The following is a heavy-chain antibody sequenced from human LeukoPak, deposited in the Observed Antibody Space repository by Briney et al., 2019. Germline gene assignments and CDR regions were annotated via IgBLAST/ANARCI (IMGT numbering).Heavy chain of an antibody. CDR3: AREGDYYDRSGAFDF. V-gene: IGHV1-2*02. CDR1: GYTFTGYY. D-gene: IGHD3-22*01. CDR2: INPDSGGT. J-gene: IGHJ4*02. Sequence: GASVKVSCKASGYTFTGYYMHWVRQAPGQGLEWMGWINPDSGGTDYAQKFQGRVTMTRDTSISTAYMELSRLRSDDTAVYYCAREGDYYDRSGAFDFWGQGTLVTVSS.